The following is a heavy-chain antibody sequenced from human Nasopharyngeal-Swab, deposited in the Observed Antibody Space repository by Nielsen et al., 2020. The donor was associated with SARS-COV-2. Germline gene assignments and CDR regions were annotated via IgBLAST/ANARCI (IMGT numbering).Heavy chain of an antibody. CDR1: GFTFSSYA. J-gene: IGHJ4*02. CDR2: ISGSGGST. CDR3: AKDMEEDWFLSPIDY. D-gene: IGHD3/OR15-3a*01. V-gene: IGHV3-23*01. Sequence: GESLKISCAASGFTFSSYAMSWVRQAPGKGLEWVSAISGSGGSTYYADSVKGRFTISRDNSKYTLYLQMNSLRAEDTAVYYCAKDMEEDWFLSPIDYWGQGTLVTVSS.